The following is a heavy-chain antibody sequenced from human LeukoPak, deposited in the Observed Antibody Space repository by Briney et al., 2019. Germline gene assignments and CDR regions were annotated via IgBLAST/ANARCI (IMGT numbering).Heavy chain of an antibody. Sequence: PSETLSLTCAVYGGSFSGYYWSWIRQPPGKGLEWIGEINHSGSTNYNPSLKSRVTISVDTSKNQFSLKLSSVTAADTAVYYCARVGRPIRAFDIWGQGTMVTVSS. CDR1: GGSFSGYY. J-gene: IGHJ3*02. D-gene: IGHD2-15*01. CDR2: INHSGST. V-gene: IGHV4-34*01. CDR3: ARVGRPIRAFDI.